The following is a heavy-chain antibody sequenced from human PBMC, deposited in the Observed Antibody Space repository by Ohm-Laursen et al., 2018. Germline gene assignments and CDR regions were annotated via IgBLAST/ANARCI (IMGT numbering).Heavy chain of an antibody. Sequence: SLRLSCSAFGFTFSDFYMSWIRQAPGKGLEWISYITSSGDTLYYVDSVQGRFTISRDNAKNSLYLQMNSLRVEDTAVYYCARNLGYCSGGGCYYFDPWGQGTLVTVSS. CDR3: ARNLGYCSGGGCYYFDP. V-gene: IGHV3-11*01. CDR1: GFTFSDFY. J-gene: IGHJ5*02. D-gene: IGHD2-15*01. CDR2: ITSSGDTL.